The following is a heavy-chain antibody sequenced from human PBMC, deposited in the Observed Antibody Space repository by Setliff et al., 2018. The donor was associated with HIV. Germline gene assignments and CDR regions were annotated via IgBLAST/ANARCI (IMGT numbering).Heavy chain of an antibody. V-gene: IGHV1-18*01. Sequence: ASVKVSCKASGYTFINYGISWVRQAPGQGLEWMGRISAYNGNTDHAQRLQGRVTMTTDTSTRTAYMELRSLRSDDTAVYYCARAAVAGPWRKLDYWGQGTLVTVSS. CDR2: ISAYNGNT. CDR1: GYTFINYG. CDR3: ARAAVAGPWRKLDY. D-gene: IGHD6-19*01. J-gene: IGHJ4*02.